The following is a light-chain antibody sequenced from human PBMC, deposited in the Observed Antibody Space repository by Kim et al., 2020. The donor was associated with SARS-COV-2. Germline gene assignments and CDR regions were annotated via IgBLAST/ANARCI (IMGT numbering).Light chain of an antibody. V-gene: IGLV3-19*01. CDR2: GKN. J-gene: IGLJ2*01. CDR3: NSRDSNDNVV. Sequence: VALGQTVIITCQGDSLRSYYATWYQQKPGNAPILVIYGKNNRPSGIPDRFSGSSSGNTASLTITGTQAGDEADYYCNSRDSNDNVVFGGGTQLTVL. CDR1: SLRSYY.